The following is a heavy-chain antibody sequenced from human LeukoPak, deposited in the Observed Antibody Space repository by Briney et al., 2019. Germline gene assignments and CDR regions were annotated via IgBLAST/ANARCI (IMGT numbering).Heavy chain of an antibody. V-gene: IGHV4-59*11. CDR1: GGSISSHY. CDR2: IYYSGST. D-gene: IGHD6-6*01. Sequence: SETLSLTCTVSGGSISSHYWSWIRQPPGKGLEWIGYIYYSGSTNYNPSLKSRVTISVDTSKNQFSLKLSSVTAAGTAVYYCARDPSGGYSSSSYFDYWGQGTLVTVSS. CDR3: ARDPSGGYSSSSYFDY. J-gene: IGHJ4*02.